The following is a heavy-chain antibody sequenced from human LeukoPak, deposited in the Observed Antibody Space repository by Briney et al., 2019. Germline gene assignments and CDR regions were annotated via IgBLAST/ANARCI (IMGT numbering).Heavy chain of an antibody. V-gene: IGHV4-39*01. J-gene: IGHJ2*01. CDR1: GGSISSSSYY. CDR2: IYYSGST. D-gene: IGHD6-6*01. Sequence: PSETLSLTCTVSGGSISSSSYYWGWIRQPPGKGLEWIGSIYYSGSTYYNPSLKSRVTISVDTSKKQFSLKLTSVTAADTAVYYCARLVGEYWYFDLWGRGTLVTVSS. CDR3: ARLVGEYWYFDL.